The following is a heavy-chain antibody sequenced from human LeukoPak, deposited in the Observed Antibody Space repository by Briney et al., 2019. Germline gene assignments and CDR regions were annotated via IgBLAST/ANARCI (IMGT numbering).Heavy chain of an antibody. CDR2: IYYSGST. CDR1: GGSISSSSYY. CDR3: AREREGPYGYLDY. J-gene: IGHJ4*02. Sequence: SETLSLTCAVSGGSISSSSYYWGRIRQPPGKGLEWIGSIYYSGSTYYNPSLKSRVTISVETSKNQFSLKLKSVTAADTAVYYCAREREGPYGYLDYWGQGTLVTVSS. V-gene: IGHV4-39*07. D-gene: IGHD4-17*01.